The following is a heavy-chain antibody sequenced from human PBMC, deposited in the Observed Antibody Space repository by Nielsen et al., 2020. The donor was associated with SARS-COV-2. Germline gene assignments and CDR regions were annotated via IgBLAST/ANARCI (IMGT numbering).Heavy chain of an antibody. D-gene: IGHD3-22*01. Sequence: SETLSLTCAVYGGSFSGYYWSWIRQPPGKGLEWIGEINHSGSTNYNPSLKSRVTISVDTSKNQFSLKLSSVTAADTAVYYCAREDYDSTGVNWLDPWGQGTLVTVSS. CDR2: INHSGST. CDR1: GGSFSGYY. CDR3: AREDYDSTGVNWLDP. V-gene: IGHV4-34*01. J-gene: IGHJ5*02.